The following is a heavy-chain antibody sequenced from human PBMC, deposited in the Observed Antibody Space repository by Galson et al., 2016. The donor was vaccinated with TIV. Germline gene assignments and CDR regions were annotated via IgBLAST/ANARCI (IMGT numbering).Heavy chain of an antibody. CDR1: GFTFSDHY. CDR3: AREMPATFFFDY. D-gene: IGHD2-2*01. Sequence: SLRLSCAASGFTFSDHYMDWVRQAPGMGLEWVGRSKNRRKNYLTEYAASLKGRFIISRDDSKMSLYLQMKSLKIEDTAVYYCAREMPATFFFDYWGQGTLVTVSS. V-gene: IGHV3-72*01. CDR2: SKNRRKNYLT. J-gene: IGHJ4*02.